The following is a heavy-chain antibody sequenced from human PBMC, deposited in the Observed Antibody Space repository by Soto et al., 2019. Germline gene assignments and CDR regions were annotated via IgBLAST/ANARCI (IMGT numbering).Heavy chain of an antibody. CDR2: IGYDGSGK. CDR3: AKEDYTFFDS. Sequence: QVQLVESGGGVVQPGRSLRLSCAASGFTFGSHGVHWVRQAPGKGLEWVALIGYDGSGKYYTDSVKGRFTISRDNSKNMMYLQMNSLRAEDTAIYYCAKEDYTFFDSWGQGTLVTVSS. V-gene: IGHV3-30*18. J-gene: IGHJ4*02. D-gene: IGHD4-4*01. CDR1: GFTFGSHG.